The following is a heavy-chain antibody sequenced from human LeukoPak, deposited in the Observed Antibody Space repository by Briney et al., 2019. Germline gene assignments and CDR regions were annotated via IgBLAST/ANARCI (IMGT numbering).Heavy chain of an antibody. CDR2: ISGSGGST. D-gene: IGHD5-18*01. CDR1: GFTFSSYG. CDR3: AHDRAYIQFYF. Sequence: PWGSLRLSCAASGFTFSSYGMSGVRQAPGKGLEWVSAISGSGGSTYYADSVKGRFTISRDNSKNTVYLQVNSLRAEDTALYYCAHDRAYIQFYFWGQGTLVTVSS. V-gene: IGHV3-23*01. J-gene: IGHJ4*02.